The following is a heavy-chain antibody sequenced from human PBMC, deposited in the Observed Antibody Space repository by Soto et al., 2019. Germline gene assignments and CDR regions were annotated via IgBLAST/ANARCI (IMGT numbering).Heavy chain of an antibody. Sequence: SETLSLTCTVSGGSISSGGYYWSWIRQHPGKGLEWIGYIYYSGSTYYNPSLKSRVTISVDTSKNQFSLKLSSVTAADTAVYYCARARGTITMDRGVRSWFDPWGQGTLVTVSS. V-gene: IGHV4-31*03. CDR2: IYYSGST. CDR1: GGSISSGGYY. CDR3: ARARGTITMDRGVRSWFDP. D-gene: IGHD3-10*01. J-gene: IGHJ5*02.